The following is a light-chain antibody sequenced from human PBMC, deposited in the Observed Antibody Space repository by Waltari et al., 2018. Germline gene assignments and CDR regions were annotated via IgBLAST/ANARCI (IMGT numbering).Light chain of an antibody. V-gene: IGLV2-11*01. Sequence: QSALTQPRSVSGSPGQSVTISCTGTSSDVGGTNYVSWYQHHPGKAPKLMIYNVNTWPSGVPHRFSGSKSGNTASLIISGLQAEDEADYYCCSYAGRYTWIFGGGTKLTVL. CDR3: CSYAGRYTWI. CDR1: SSDVGGTNY. CDR2: NVN. J-gene: IGLJ2*01.